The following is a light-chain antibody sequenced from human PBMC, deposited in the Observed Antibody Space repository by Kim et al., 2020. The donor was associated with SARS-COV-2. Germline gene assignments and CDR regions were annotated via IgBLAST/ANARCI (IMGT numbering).Light chain of an antibody. Sequence: SYELTQPPSVSVAPGKTASISGGGNNIGSKSVHWCQQKPGQAPVLVISYDSDRPSGIPERFSGSNSGNTATLTIRRVEAGDEADYYCQVWDSTIDHRVVFGGGTQLTVL. CDR1: NIGSKS. V-gene: IGLV3-21*04. J-gene: IGLJ3*02. CDR2: YDS. CDR3: QVWDSTIDHRVV.